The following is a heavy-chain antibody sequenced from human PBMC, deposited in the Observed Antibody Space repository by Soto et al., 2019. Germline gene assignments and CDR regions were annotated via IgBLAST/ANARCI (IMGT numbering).Heavy chain of an antibody. CDR3: ATISGTTRWDDY. V-gene: IGHV3-21*01. CDR2: IDSSSSYI. D-gene: IGHD1-20*01. J-gene: IGHJ4*02. Sequence: GGSLRLSCAASGFTFSSCSMNWVRQAPGKGLEWVSSIDSSSSYIHYADSVEGRFTISRDNAKNSLYLQMNSLRAEDTAVYYCATISGTTRWDDYWGQGTLVTAPQ. CDR1: GFTFSSCS.